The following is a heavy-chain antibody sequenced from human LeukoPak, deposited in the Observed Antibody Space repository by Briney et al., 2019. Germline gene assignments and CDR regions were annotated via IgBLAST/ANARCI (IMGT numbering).Heavy chain of an antibody. CDR1: GYTFTGYY. Sequence: ASVKVSCKASGYTFTGYYMHWVRQAPGQGLEWMGWINPNSDGTNYAQKFQGRVAMTRDTSISTAYMELSRLRSDDTAVYYCARVRGYCSSTSCYRPPDYWGQGTLVTVSS. CDR3: ARVRGYCSSTSCYRPPDY. J-gene: IGHJ4*02. D-gene: IGHD2-2*01. V-gene: IGHV1-2*02. CDR2: INPNSDGT.